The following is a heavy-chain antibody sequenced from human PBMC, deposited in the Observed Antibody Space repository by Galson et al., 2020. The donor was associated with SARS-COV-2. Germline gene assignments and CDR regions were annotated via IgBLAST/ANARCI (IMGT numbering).Heavy chain of an antibody. CDR2: TYYRSQWTT. CDR1: GDSLSSTSAA. D-gene: IGHD2-21*01. J-gene: IGHJ3*01. V-gene: IGHV6-1*01. CDR3: AGRVSGCGSLHV. Sequence: SQTLSLTSALSGDSLSSTSAAWNWTRHHPSRGLEWLGRTYYRSQWTTDYAVSVKSRITINPDTSKNQFSLQLNSVTPEDTAIYYCAGRVSGCGSLHVWGQGTMVIVS.